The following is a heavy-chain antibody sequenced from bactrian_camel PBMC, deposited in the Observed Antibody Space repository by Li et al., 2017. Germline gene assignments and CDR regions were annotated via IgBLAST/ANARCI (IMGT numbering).Heavy chain of an antibody. Sequence: VQLVESGGGSALAGGSVRLSCAASGYTFNTYSWFRQAPGQEREGVAAIAGDGRTDYADSVKGRATISRDGAKNTVYLQMNSLKSEDTALYYCATPCVAYSNSFYEYGCWGQGTQVTVS. CDR3: ATPCVAYSNSFYEYGC. CDR2: IAGDGRT. D-gene: IGHD3*01. J-gene: IGHJ4*01. V-gene: IGHV3S67*01. CDR1: GYTFNTY.